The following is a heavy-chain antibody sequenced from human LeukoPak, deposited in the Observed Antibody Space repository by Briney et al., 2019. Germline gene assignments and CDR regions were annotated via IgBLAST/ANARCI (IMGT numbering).Heavy chain of an antibody. Sequence: ASVKVSCKASGGTFSSYAMSWVRQAPGKGLEWVSAISGSGGSTYYADSVKGRFTISRDNSKNTLYLQMNSLRAEDTAVYYCAKEVSSGIYYYYGMDVWGQGTTVTVSS. V-gene: IGHV3-23*01. CDR1: GGTFSSYA. CDR3: AKEVSSGIYYYYGMDV. D-gene: IGHD6-19*01. J-gene: IGHJ6*02. CDR2: ISGSGGST.